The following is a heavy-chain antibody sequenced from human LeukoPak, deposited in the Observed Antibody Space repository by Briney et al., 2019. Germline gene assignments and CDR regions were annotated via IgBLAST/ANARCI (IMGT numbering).Heavy chain of an antibody. D-gene: IGHD4-17*01. CDR3: ARDPNGNYVGAFDFQR. Sequence: GGSLRLSCAASGFTFTSYAMTWVRQAPGKGLEWVSSITDSGGTTYYADSVKGRFTISRDNYKNTLYLRMNSLRVEDTAVYYCARDPNGNYVGAFDFQRWGQGTLVTVSS. CDR2: ITDSGGTT. V-gene: IGHV3-23*01. CDR1: GFTFTSYA. J-gene: IGHJ1*01.